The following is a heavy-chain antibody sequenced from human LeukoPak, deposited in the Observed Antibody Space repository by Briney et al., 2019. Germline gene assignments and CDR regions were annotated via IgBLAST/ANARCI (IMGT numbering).Heavy chain of an antibody. Sequence: SETLSLTCTVSGGSISSGGYYWRWIRQHPGKGLEWIGYIYYSGSTYYNPSLKSRVTISVDTSKNQFSLKLSSVTAADTAVYYCARVVPTHSRYYDFWSGYYTYYFDYWGEGTLVTVSS. J-gene: IGHJ4*02. CDR3: ARVVPTHSRYYDFWSGYYTYYFDY. V-gene: IGHV4-31*03. CDR2: IYYSGST. CDR1: GGSISSGGYY. D-gene: IGHD3-3*01.